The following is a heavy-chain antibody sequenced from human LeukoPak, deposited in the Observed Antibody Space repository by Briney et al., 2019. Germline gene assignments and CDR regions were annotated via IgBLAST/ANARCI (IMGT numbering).Heavy chain of an antibody. J-gene: IGHJ4*02. CDR3: AREYRTGYSSSWSTPPLFYFDY. D-gene: IGHD6-13*01. V-gene: IGHV1-18*01. CDR1: GYAFTSYG. Sequence: ASVKVSCKASGYAFTSYGISWVRQAPGQGLEWMGWISAYNGNTNYAQKLQGRVTMTTDTSTSTAYMELRSLRSDDTAVYYCAREYRTGYSSSWSTPPLFYFDYWGQGTLVTVSS. CDR2: ISAYNGNT.